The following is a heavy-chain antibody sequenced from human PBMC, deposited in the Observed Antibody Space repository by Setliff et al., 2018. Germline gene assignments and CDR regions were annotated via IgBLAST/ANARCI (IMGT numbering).Heavy chain of an antibody. Sequence: VASVKVSCKASGGTFSSYAIDWVRQAPGQGLEWMGGIIPMFGTTNYARKFQGRVTITTDESTNTAYMELSSLRSDDTAVFYCAREVVVVKSAINYYYYMDVWGKGTTVTVSS. D-gene: IGHD2-2*01. CDR2: IIPMFGTT. V-gene: IGHV1-69*05. J-gene: IGHJ6*03. CDR3: AREVVVVKSAINYYYYMDV. CDR1: GGTFSSYA.